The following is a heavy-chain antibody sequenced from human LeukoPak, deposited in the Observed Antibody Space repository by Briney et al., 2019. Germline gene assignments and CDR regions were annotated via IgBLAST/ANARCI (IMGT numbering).Heavy chain of an antibody. Sequence: AGGSLRLSCAASGFTFSNAWMSWVRQAPGKGLEWVGRIKSKTDGGTTDYAAPVKGRFTISRDDSKNTLYLQMNSLKTEDTVVYYCTTDPGQYSSSWSHFDYWGQGTLVTVSS. CDR3: TTDPGQYSSSWSHFDY. V-gene: IGHV3-15*01. D-gene: IGHD6-13*01. J-gene: IGHJ4*02. CDR1: GFTFSNAW. CDR2: IKSKTDGGTT.